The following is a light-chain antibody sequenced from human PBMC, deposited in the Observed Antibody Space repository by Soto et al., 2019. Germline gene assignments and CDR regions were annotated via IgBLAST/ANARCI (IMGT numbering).Light chain of an antibody. CDR1: SSNIGGYNV. CDR2: EGI. CDR3: LSYTASSTFV. Sequence: QSVLTQPASVSGSPGQSITISCSGTSSNIGGYNVVSWYQQHPGKAPKVIVYEGIKRPSGVSDRFSGSKSDNTASLTISGLQTEDEADYYCLSYTASSTFVFGTGTKVTVL. V-gene: IGLV2-14*02. J-gene: IGLJ1*01.